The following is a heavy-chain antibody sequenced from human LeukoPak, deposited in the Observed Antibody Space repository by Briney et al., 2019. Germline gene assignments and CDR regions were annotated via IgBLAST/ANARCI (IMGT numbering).Heavy chain of an antibody. CDR1: GFTFSTYG. V-gene: IGHV3-48*04. D-gene: IGHD4-17*01. CDR3: ARGADGDYHYYFDY. CDR2: ITSSGNTV. Sequence: PGGSLRLSCAASGFTFSTYGMNWVRQAPGKRLEWVSYITSSGNTVYDADSVKGRFTISRDNAKNSLYLQMNSLRAEDTAVYYCARGADGDYHYYFDYWGQGTLVTVSS. J-gene: IGHJ4*02.